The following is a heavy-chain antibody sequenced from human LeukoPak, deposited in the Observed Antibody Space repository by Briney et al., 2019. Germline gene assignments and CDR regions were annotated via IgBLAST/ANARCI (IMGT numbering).Heavy chain of an antibody. CDR2: VRYDGSNK. D-gene: IGHD6-13*01. CDR3: AKDRGSSWTFDY. Sequence: GGSLRLSCVASGFTFSSYGVHWVRQAPGKGLEWAAFVRYDGSNKYYADSVKGRFTISRDNSKNTMYLQMNSLRVEDTAVYYCAKDRGSSWTFDYWGQGTLVTVSS. V-gene: IGHV3-30*02. J-gene: IGHJ4*02. CDR1: GFTFSSYG.